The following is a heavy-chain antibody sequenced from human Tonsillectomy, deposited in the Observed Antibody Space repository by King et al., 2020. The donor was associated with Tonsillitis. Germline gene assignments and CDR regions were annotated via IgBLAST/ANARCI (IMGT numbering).Heavy chain of an antibody. CDR3: ARRRLGTPSEYYFDY. Sequence: QLVQSGAEVKKPGESLKISCKGSGYSFTSYWIGWVRQMPGKGLEWMGLIYPGDSQTRYSPSFQGQVTISADKSISTAYLQWSSLKAPDTAMYYCARRRLGTPSEYYFDYWGQGTLVTVSS. CDR2: IYPGDSQT. CDR1: GYSFTSYW. D-gene: IGHD1-14*01. J-gene: IGHJ4*02. V-gene: IGHV5-51*01.